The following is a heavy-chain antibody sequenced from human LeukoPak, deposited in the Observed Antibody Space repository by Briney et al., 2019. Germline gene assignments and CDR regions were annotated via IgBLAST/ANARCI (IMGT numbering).Heavy chain of an antibody. CDR3: ARQRGVGALDM. Sequence: GESLKISCKGSGFSFTSYWISWVRQKPGKGLEWMGRIDPSDSSTNYSPSLQGHVTTSADKSIITASLQWSSLKASDTAMYYCARQRGVGALDMWGQGTLVTVSS. V-gene: IGHV5-10-1*01. CDR2: IDPSDSST. J-gene: IGHJ3*02. CDR1: GFSFTSYW.